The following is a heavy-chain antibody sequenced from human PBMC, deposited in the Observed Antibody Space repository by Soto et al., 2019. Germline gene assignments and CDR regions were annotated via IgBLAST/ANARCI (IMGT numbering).Heavy chain of an antibody. CDR1: GFSLSTSGVA. D-gene: IGHD3-22*01. V-gene: IGHV2-5*01. CDR3: AHRQRVVITDTTHWYFDF. CDR2: IYWNDDK. Sequence: QITLKESGPTLVKPTQTLTLTCTFSGFSLSTSGVAVGWIRQPPGKALEWLALIYWNDDKRYSPSLKTRLTITKDTSKNQVVLTMTNMDSVDTATYYCAHRQRVVITDTTHWYFDFWGRGTLVTVSS. J-gene: IGHJ2*01.